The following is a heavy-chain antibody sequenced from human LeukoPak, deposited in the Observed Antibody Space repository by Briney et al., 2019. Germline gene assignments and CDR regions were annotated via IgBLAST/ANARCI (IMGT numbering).Heavy chain of an antibody. J-gene: IGHJ4*02. V-gene: IGHV3-48*04. CDR1: GFTFSSYS. CDR3: ARGGSYGGYHSY. Sequence: GGSLRLSCAASGFTFSSYSMNWVRQAPGKGLEWVSYISSSSTIYYADSVKGRFTISRDNAKNSLYLQMNSLRAEDTALYYCARGGSYGGYHSYWGQGTLVTVSS. CDR2: ISSSSTI. D-gene: IGHD4-23*01.